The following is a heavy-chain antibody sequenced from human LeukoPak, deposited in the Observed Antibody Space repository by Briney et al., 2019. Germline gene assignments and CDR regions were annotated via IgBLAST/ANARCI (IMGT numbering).Heavy chain of an antibody. CDR3: ARDVTIFDLFGSAAVFGGWGYYYYGMDV. D-gene: IGHD3-9*01. V-gene: IGHV1-18*01. CDR2: ISAYNGNT. CDR1: GYTFTSYG. J-gene: IGHJ6*02. Sequence: PGASVKVSCKASGYTFTSYGISWVRQAPGQGLEWMGWISAYNGNTNYAQKLQGRATMTTDTSTSTAYMELRSLRSDDTAVYYCARDVTIFDLFGSAAVFGGWGYYYYGMDVWGQGTTVTVSS.